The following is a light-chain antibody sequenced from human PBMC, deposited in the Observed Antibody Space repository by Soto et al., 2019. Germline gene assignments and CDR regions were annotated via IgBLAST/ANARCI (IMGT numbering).Light chain of an antibody. CDR2: DVT. Sequence: QSVLTQPRSVSGSPGQSVTISCTGTSSDVGDYNFVSWYQQYPGKAPKLMICDVTKRPSGVPDRFSGSRSGNTASLTISGLQAEDEADYYCCSYAGSYTFGGVFGGGTKLTVL. J-gene: IGLJ2*01. V-gene: IGLV2-11*01. CDR1: SSDVGDYNF. CDR3: CSYAGSYTFGGV.